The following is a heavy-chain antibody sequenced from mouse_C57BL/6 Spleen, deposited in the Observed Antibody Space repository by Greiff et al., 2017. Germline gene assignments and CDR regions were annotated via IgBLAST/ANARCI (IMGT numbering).Heavy chain of an antibody. J-gene: IGHJ3*01. V-gene: IGHV1-76*01. CDR3: AREGPYDYGFPFAY. D-gene: IGHD2-4*01. CDR2: ICPGSGNT. Sequence: VQLVESGAELVRPGASVKLSCKASGYTFTDYYINWVKQSPGQGLEWIARICPGSGNTYYNEKFKGKATLTAEKSSSTAYMQLSSLTSEDSAVYFCAREGPYDYGFPFAYWGQGTLVTVSA. CDR1: GYTFTDYY.